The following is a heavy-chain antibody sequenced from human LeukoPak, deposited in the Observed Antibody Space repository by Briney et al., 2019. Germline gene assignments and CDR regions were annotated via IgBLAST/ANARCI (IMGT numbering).Heavy chain of an antibody. Sequence: PSETLSLTCTVSGGSISSSYYYWGWIRQPPGRGPEWVANVNRDGSETYYLDSVKGRFTISKDNAKNSLYLQMNSLRAEDTALYHCARNNGMDVWGQGTTVIVSS. CDR1: GGSISSSYYY. J-gene: IGHJ6*02. V-gene: IGHV3-7*03. CDR2: VNRDGSET. CDR3: ARNNGMDV.